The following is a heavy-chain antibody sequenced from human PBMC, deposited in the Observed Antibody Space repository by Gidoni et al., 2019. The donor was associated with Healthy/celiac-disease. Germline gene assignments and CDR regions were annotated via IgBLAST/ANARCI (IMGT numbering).Heavy chain of an antibody. CDR1: GGTFSSYT. Sequence: QVQLVQSGAEVKKPGSSVKVSCQASGGTFSSYTISWVRQAPGQGLEWMGRIIPILGIANYAQKFQGRVTITADKSTSTAYMELSSLRSEDTAVYYCARAGVVVTAYNWFDPWGQGTLVTVSS. CDR2: IIPILGIA. CDR3: ARAGVVVTAYNWFDP. V-gene: IGHV1-69*02. J-gene: IGHJ5*02. D-gene: IGHD2-21*02.